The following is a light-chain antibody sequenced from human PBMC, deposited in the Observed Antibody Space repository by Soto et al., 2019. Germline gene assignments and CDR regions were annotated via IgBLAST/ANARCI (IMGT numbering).Light chain of an antibody. CDR3: SSYTSSNTLYV. CDR1: SSDVGGYNY. V-gene: IGLV2-14*01. CDR2: DVS. Sequence: QSALTQPASVSGSPGQSVTISCTGTSSDVGGYNYVSWYQQHPGKAPKVMIYDVSNRPSGVSNRFSGSKSGNTASLTIFGLQAEDEADYYCSSYTSSNTLYVFGTGTKVTVL. J-gene: IGLJ1*01.